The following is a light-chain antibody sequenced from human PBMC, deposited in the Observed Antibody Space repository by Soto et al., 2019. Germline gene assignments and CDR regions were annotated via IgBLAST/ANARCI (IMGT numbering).Light chain of an antibody. CDR3: QSYDSSLSGYV. V-gene: IGLV1-40*01. CDR1: SSNIGAGYE. J-gene: IGLJ1*01. CDR2: DNN. Sequence: QSVLTQPPSVSEAPGQRVTISCTGSSSNIGAGYEAHWYQQVPGPAPKLLIYDNNNRPSGVPDRFSGSKSGTSASLAITGLQAEDEAEYYCQSYDSSLSGYVFGTGTKLTVL.